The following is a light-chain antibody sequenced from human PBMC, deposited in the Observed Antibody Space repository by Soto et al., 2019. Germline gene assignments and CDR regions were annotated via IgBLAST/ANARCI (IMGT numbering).Light chain of an antibody. CDR1: SSNIGSNY. J-gene: IGLJ1*01. Sequence: QSVLTQPPSASGTPGQRVTISCSGSSSNIGSNYVYWYQQLPGTAPKLLIYRNNQRPSGVPDRFSGSKSGTSASLAISGLRSEDEADYYCFSFTSTNTHVFGSGTKLTVL. CDR3: FSFTSTNTHV. CDR2: RNN. V-gene: IGLV1-47*01.